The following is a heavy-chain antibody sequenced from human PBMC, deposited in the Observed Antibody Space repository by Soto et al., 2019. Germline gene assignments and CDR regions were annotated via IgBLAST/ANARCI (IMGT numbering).Heavy chain of an antibody. CDR3: AKDMIGITGTAFDY. J-gene: IGHJ4*02. CDR1: GFTVSSNY. CDR2: IYSGGST. V-gene: IGHV3-53*01. Sequence: GGSLRLSCAASGFTVSSNYMSWVRQAPGKGLEWVSVIYSGGSTYYADSVKGRFTISRDNSKNTLYLQMNSLRAEDTAVYYCAKDMIGITGTAFDYWGQGTLVTVSS. D-gene: IGHD1-20*01.